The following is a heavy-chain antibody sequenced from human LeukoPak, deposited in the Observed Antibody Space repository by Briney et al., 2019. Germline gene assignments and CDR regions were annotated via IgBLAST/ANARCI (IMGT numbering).Heavy chain of an antibody. CDR1: GFTFSNYG. CDR2: IRYDGGNK. V-gene: IGHV3-30*02. Sequence: PGGSLRLSCAASGFTFSNYGMHWVRQAPGKGLDWVAFIRYDGGNKYYADSVKGRFTISRDNSKNTVDLQMNSLRAEDTAVYYCAKVSYNGNFHFDYWGQGTLVTVSS. CDR3: AKVSYNGNFHFDY. D-gene: IGHD4-23*01. J-gene: IGHJ4*02.